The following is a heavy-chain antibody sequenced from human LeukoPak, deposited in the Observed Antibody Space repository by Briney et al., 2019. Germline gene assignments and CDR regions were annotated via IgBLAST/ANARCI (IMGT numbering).Heavy chain of an antibody. CDR2: ISAYNGNT. D-gene: IGHD3-3*01. J-gene: IGHJ4*02. V-gene: IGHV1-18*01. Sequence: ASVKVSCKASGYTFTIYGISWVRQAPGQGLEWMGWISAYNGNTNYAQKLQGRVTMTTDTSTSTAYMELRSLRSDDTAVYYCARYYYDFWSGYSFDYWGQGTLVTVSS. CDR3: ARYYYDFWSGYSFDY. CDR1: GYTFTIYG.